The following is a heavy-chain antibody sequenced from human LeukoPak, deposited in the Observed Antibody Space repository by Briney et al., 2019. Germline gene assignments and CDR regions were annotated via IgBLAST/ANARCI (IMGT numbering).Heavy chain of an antibody. Sequence: ASVKVSCKASGYTFTSYGISWVRQAPGQGLGWMGWISAYNGNTNYAQKFQGRVTITADESTSTAYMELSSLRSEDTAVYYCARGLTYYYDSSSDYWGQGTLVTVSS. CDR3: ARGLTYYYDSSSDY. CDR2: ISAYNGNT. V-gene: IGHV1-18*01. D-gene: IGHD3-22*01. J-gene: IGHJ4*02. CDR1: GYTFTSYG.